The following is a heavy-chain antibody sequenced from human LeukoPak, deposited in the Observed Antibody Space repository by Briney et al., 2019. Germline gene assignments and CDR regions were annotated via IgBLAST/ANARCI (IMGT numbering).Heavy chain of an antibody. CDR2: ISAYNGNT. D-gene: IGHD6-13*01. V-gene: IGHV1-18*01. CDR3: ARAPSPYSSSWYV. Sequence: ASVKDSCKPPRYTFTSSGISWVPQALGQGLEWMGWISAYNGNTNYAQKLQGRVTMTTDTSTSTAYMELRSVRSDDTAVYYCARAPSPYSSSWYVWGQGTLVTVSS. CDR1: RYTFTSSG. J-gene: IGHJ4*02.